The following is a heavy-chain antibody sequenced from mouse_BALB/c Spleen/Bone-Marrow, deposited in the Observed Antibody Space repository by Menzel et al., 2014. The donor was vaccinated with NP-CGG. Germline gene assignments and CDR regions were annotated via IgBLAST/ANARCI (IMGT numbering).Heavy chain of an antibody. Sequence: EVKVVESGGGLVKPGGSLKLSCAASGFTLSRYNMSWVRQTPEKRLEWVATISSGGSYTYYLDSVKGRFTISRDNAENPLYLQMSSLKSEDTAMYYCTKLLRLRKYFDVWGAGTTVTVSS. CDR1: GFTLSRYN. D-gene: IGHD1-2*01. CDR2: ISSGGSYT. J-gene: IGHJ1*01. V-gene: IGHV5-6-4*01. CDR3: TKLLRLRKYFDV.